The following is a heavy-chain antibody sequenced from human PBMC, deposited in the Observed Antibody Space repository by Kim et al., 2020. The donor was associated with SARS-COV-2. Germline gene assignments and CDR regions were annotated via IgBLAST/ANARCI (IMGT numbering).Heavy chain of an antibody. CDR2: IHYSGSV. V-gene: IGHV4-59*13. Sequence: SETLSLSCNVSGGPLSNYYWSWVRQPPGKAPEWIGYIHYSGSVDYNPSLKSRVTISIDTSENQFSLNLNSVTAADTAVYYCARLRGADAYNPFDSWGQGTQVIVSS. CDR3: ARLRGADAYNPFDS. J-gene: IGHJ4*02. D-gene: IGHD3-10*01. CDR1: GGPLSNYY.